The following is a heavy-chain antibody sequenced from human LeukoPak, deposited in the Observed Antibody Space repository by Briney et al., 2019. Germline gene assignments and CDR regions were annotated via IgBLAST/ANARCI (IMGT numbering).Heavy chain of an antibody. V-gene: IGHV1-2*02. D-gene: IGHD3-22*01. CDR3: ARHYDSSGYYNAYFQH. Sequence: ASVKVSCKASGYTFTGYYMHWVRQAPGQGLESMGWINPNSGGTNYAQKFQGRVTMTRDTSISTAYMELSRLRSDDTAVYYCARHYDSSGYYNAYFQHWGQGTLVTVSS. CDR2: INPNSGGT. J-gene: IGHJ1*01. CDR1: GYTFTGYY.